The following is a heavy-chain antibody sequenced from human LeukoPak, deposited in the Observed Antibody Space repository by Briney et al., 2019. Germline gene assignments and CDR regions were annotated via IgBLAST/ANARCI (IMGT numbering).Heavy chain of an antibody. D-gene: IGHD3-3*01. CDR1: GFTFSSYE. CDR2: ISSSGSTI. Sequence: QSGGSLRLSCAASGFTFSSYEMNWVRQAPGKGLEWVSYISSSGSTIYYADSVKGRFTISRDNAKNSLCLQMNSLRAEDTAVYYCARGGDLGHDYWGQGTLVTVSS. J-gene: IGHJ4*02. V-gene: IGHV3-48*03. CDR3: ARGGDLGHDY.